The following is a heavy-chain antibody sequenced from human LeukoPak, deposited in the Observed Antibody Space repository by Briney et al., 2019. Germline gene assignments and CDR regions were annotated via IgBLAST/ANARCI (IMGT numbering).Heavy chain of an antibody. CDR2: IKQDGSEK. CDR1: GFTFSGYW. J-gene: IGHJ4*02. Sequence: GGSLRLSCAASGFTFSGYWMGWVRRAPGKGLEWVANIKQDGSEKYYVESVKGRFTISRDNAKNSLYLQMNSLRAEDTAVYYCALDYDTSGYSHWGQGALVTVSS. V-gene: IGHV3-7*01. D-gene: IGHD3-22*01. CDR3: ALDYDTSGYSH.